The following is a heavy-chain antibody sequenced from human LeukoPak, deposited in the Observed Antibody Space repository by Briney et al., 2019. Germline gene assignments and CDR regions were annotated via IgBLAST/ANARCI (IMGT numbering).Heavy chain of an antibody. CDR3: ARGRPTITMIVVVITRAYAFDT. J-gene: IGHJ3*02. CDR1: GGSFSGYY. V-gene: IGHV4-34*01. Sequence: SETLSPTCAVYGGSFSGYYWSWIRQPPGKGLEWIGEINHSGSTNYNPSLKSRVTISVDTSKNQFSLKLSSVTAADTAVYYCARGRPTITMIVVVITRAYAFDTWGQGTMVTVSS. CDR2: INHSGST. D-gene: IGHD3-22*01.